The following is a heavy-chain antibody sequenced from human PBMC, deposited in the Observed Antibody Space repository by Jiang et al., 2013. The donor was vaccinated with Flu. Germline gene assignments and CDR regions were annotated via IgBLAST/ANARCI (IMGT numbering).Heavy chain of an antibody. D-gene: IGHD3-22*01. J-gene: IGHJ3*02. CDR2: IIPILGIA. CDR3: ARDPYYYDPQAFDI. CDR1: GGTFSSYT. Sequence: SGGTFSSYTISWVRQAPGQGLEWMGRIIPILGIANYAQKFQGRVTITADKSTSTAYMELSSLRSEDTAVYYCARDPYYYDPQAFDIWGQGTMVTVSS. V-gene: IGHV1-69*04.